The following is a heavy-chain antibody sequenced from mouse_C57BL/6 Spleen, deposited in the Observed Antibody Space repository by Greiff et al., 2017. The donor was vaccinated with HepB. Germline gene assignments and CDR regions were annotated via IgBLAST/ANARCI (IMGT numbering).Heavy chain of an antibody. Sequence: DVKLVESEGGLVQPGSSMKLSCTASGFTFSDYYMAWVRQVPEKGLEWVANINYDGSSTYYLDSLKSRFIISRDNAKNILYLQMSSLKSEDTATYYCARDNYDHYAMDYWGQGTSVTVSS. CDR1: GFTFSDYY. D-gene: IGHD2-4*01. CDR2: INYDGSST. J-gene: IGHJ4*01. CDR3: ARDNYDHYAMDY. V-gene: IGHV5-16*01.